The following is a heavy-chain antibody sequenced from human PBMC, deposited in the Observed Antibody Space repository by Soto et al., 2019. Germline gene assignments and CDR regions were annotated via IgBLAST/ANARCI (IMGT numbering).Heavy chain of an antibody. D-gene: IGHD1-26*01. Sequence: QIQLVQSGAEVKKPGASVKVSCKTSGYTFTSYGISWVRRAPGQGLEWLGWINTYNGDTKYAQNIQSRVTNTTYRSTHTVYIELRSLRSDDPDVYCCARDRVGMWEFNTHIGYWGQGSLFTVSS. J-gene: IGHJ4*02. V-gene: IGHV1-18*01. CDR3: ARDRVGMWEFNTHIGY. CDR2: INTYNGDT. CDR1: GYTFTSYG.